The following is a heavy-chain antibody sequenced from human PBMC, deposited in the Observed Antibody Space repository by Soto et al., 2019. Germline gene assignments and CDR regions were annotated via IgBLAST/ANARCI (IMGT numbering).Heavy chain of an antibody. V-gene: IGHV3-7*03. D-gene: IGHD3-16*01. J-gene: IGHJ4*02. CDR2: IKPDGSAT. CDR1: DFTFRNYW. CDR3: FGGNGGHQ. Sequence: GGSLRLSCATSDFTFRNYWMNWVRQAPGKGLEWVANIKPDGSATNYVDSVKGRFTISRDNVRNSVSLQMNSLRVEDTAVYFCFGGNGGHQWGQGTLVTVSS.